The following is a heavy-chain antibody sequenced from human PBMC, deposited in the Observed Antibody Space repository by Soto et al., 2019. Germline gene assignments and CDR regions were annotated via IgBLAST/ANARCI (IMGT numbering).Heavy chain of an antibody. V-gene: IGHV3-48*03. D-gene: IGHD1-26*01. CDR3: ARGHSGSYNYYYYYYGMDV. CDR1: GFTFSSYE. J-gene: IGHJ6*02. Sequence: PGGSLRLSCAASGFTFSSYEMNWVRQAPGKGLEWVSYISSSGSTIYYADSVKGRFTISRDNAKNSLYLQMNSLRAEDTAVYYCARGHSGSYNYYYYYYGMDVWGQGTTVTVSS. CDR2: ISSSGSTI.